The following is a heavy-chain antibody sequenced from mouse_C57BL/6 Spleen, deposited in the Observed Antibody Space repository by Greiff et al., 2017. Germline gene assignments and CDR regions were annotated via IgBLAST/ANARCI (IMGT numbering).Heavy chain of an antibody. CDR2: IDPSDSYP. V-gene: IGHV1-69*01. Sequence: QVQLQQPGAELVMPGASVKLSCKASGYTFTSYWMHWVKQRPGQGLEWIGEIDPSDSYPNYNQKFKGKSTLTVDKSSSPADMQLSSLTSEDSAVYYVARRGNYYGSSPFDYWGQGTTLTVSS. CDR3: ARRGNYYGSSPFDY. J-gene: IGHJ2*01. D-gene: IGHD1-1*01. CDR1: GYTFTSYW.